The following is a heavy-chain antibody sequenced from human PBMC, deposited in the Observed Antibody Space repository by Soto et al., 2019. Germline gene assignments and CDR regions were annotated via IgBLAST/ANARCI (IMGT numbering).Heavy chain of an antibody. D-gene: IGHD3-22*01. J-gene: IGHJ4*02. V-gene: IGHV3-30-3*01. Sequence: GSLRLSCAASGFTFSSYAMHWVRKAPGKGLEWVALISYDGSDKDYADSVKGRFTISRDNSRNTLFLQMNSLRAEDTAVYYCARDYYKYYDSSGYYRSPAYWGQGTPVTVSS. CDR2: ISYDGSDK. CDR3: ARDYYKYYDSSGYYRSPAY. CDR1: GFTFSSYA.